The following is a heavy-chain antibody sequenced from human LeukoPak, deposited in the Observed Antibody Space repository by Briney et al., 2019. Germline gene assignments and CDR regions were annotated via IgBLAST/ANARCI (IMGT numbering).Heavy chain of an antibody. D-gene: IGHD6-13*01. CDR3: ARLNGAAGLDY. CDR2: ISYSGST. J-gene: IGHJ4*02. V-gene: IGHV4-59*12. Sequence: SETLSLTCTDSGVSISSYYWSWIRQPPGKGLEWIGYISYSGSTNYNPSLKSRVTMSVDTSKSQFSLKLSSVTAADTAVYYCARLNGAAGLDYWGQGTLVTVSS. CDR1: GVSISSYY.